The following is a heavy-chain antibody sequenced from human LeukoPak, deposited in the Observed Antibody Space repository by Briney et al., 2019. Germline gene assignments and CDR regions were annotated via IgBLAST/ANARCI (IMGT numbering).Heavy chain of an antibody. V-gene: IGHV4-59*01. CDR1: GGPISRYY. CDR2: SYSGNT. J-gene: IGHJ4*02. CDR3: ASRGVVRGISYYFDY. D-gene: IGHD3-10*02. Sequence: PSETLSLTCAVSGGPISRYYWSWIRQPPGKGLEWIGYSYSGNTNYNPSLKSRVTISVDTSKNQFSLQLTSVTAADTALYFCASRGVVRGISYYFDYWGRGALVTVSS.